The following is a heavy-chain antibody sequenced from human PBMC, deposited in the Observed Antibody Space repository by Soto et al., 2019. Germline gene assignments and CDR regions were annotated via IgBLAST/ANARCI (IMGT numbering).Heavy chain of an antibody. D-gene: IGHD3-16*01. CDR2: INTDGTNT. J-gene: IGHJ4*02. Sequence: EVQLVESAGGLVQPGGSLRLSCAVSGFTFSRYWMHWFRQDPGNCLVWVSRINTDGTNTQYADSVRGRFTVARDNAKNTVYVQMLILSSADTAVYYCAKDLLWGQGDYWGQGTLVVVSS. CDR3: AKDLLWGQGDY. CDR1: GFTFSRYW. V-gene: IGHV3-74*03.